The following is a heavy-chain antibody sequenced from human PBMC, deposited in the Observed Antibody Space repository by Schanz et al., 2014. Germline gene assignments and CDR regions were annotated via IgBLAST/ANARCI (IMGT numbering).Heavy chain of an antibody. J-gene: IGHJ4*02. D-gene: IGHD3-3*01. CDR2: IKPDESER. CDR1: GFPLSIHY. Sequence: EVQLVESGGGLVQPGGSLRLSCAASGFPLSIHYMSWVRQAPGKGLEWVAKIKPDESERSYVDSVKGRFTISRDNAKNSLYLQMNSLRAEDTAVYYCARDKGGYYPFDYWGQGTLVTVSS. V-gene: IGHV3-7*01. CDR3: ARDKGGYYPFDY.